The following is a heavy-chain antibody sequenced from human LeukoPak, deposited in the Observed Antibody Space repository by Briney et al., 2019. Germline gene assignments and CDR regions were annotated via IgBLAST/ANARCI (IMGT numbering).Heavy chain of an antibody. CDR3: ASGTGMVTDY. D-gene: IGHD5-18*01. CDR2: ISYDGSNK. J-gene: IGHJ4*02. CDR1: GFTFSSYA. Sequence: GGSLRLSCAASGFTFSSYAMHWVRQAPGKGLEWVAVISYDGSNKYYADSVKGRFTISRDNSKNTLYLQMNSLRAEDTAVYYCASGTGMVTDYWGQGPLVTVSS. V-gene: IGHV3-30-3*01.